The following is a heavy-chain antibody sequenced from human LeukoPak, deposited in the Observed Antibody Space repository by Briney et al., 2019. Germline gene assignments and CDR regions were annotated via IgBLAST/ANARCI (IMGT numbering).Heavy chain of an antibody. CDR2: LYSDGST. V-gene: IGHV3-66*02. J-gene: IGHJ4*02. Sequence: AGGSLRLSCAASGFTVSSNYMSWVRQAPGKGLEWVSLLYSDGSTFYADSVKGRFTISRDNPKNTLYLQLNSPRGEDTAVYYCATTVFTTTWYFDYWGQGNLVTVSS. CDR1: GFTVSSNY. D-gene: IGHD3-9*01. CDR3: ATTVFTTTWYFDY.